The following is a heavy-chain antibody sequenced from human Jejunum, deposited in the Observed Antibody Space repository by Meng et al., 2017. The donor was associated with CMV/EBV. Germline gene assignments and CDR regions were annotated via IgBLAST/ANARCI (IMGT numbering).Heavy chain of an antibody. D-gene: IGHD3-10*01. CDR3: ARGGIFRGIDY. V-gene: IGHV4-30-4*08. CDR2: IYYNGNA. CDR1: GDSISSGDYS. J-gene: IGHJ4*02. Sequence: VPLQGSAPTLVKPSQTLSLSCTVSGDSISSGDYSWNWIRQSPGKGLEWIGYIYYNGNAYYNPSLQSRVSISVDTSKNEFSLNLNSVTAADTALYFCARGGIFRGIDYWGQGTLVTVSS.